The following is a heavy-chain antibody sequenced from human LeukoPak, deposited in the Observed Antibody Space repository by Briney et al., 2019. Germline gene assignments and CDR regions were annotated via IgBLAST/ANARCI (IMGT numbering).Heavy chain of an antibody. Sequence: PSETLSLTCTVSGGSISSYYWSWIRQPPGKGLEWIGYIYYSGSINYNPSLKSRVTISVDTSKNQFSLKLSSVTAADTAVYYCARDGEGSSGSPGFGMDVWGQGTTVTVSS. J-gene: IGHJ6*02. CDR1: GGSISSYY. CDR2: IYYSGSI. CDR3: ARDGEGSSGSPGFGMDV. D-gene: IGHD6-19*01. V-gene: IGHV4-59*12.